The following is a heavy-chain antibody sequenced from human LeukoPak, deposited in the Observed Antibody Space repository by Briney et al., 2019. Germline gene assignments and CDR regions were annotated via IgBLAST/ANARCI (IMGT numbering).Heavy chain of an antibody. CDR2: FDPEDGET. D-gene: IGHD3-10*01. Sequence: ASVKVSCKVSGYTLTELSMHWVRQAPGKGLEWMGGFDPEDGETIYAQKFQGRVTMTEDTSTDTAYMELSSLRSEDTAVYYCATDSNYYGSGSVSAFDYWGQGILVTVSS. V-gene: IGHV1-24*01. CDR1: GYTLTELS. J-gene: IGHJ4*02. CDR3: ATDSNYYGSGSVSAFDY.